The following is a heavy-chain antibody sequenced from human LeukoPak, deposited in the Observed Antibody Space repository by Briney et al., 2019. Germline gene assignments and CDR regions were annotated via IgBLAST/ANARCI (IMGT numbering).Heavy chain of an antibody. Sequence: KPSETLSLTCTVSGGSISSSSYYWGWIRQPPGKGLEWIGSIYYSGSTYYNPSLKSRVTISVDTSKNQFSLKLSSVTAADTAVYYCARAGGSGYYSTCFDYWGQGTLVTVSS. CDR2: IYYSGST. CDR3: ARAGGSGYYSTCFDY. J-gene: IGHJ4*02. V-gene: IGHV4-39*07. CDR1: GGSISSSSYY. D-gene: IGHD3-22*01.